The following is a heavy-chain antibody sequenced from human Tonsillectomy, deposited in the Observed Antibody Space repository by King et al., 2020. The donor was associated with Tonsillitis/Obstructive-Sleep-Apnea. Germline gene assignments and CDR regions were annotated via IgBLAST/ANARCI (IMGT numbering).Heavy chain of an antibody. CDR1: GFTFSSYG. CDR3: TKRAYCGGDCYMMDV. CDR2: MSFDGSNK. J-gene: IGHJ6*02. Sequence: VQLVESGGGVVQPGRSLRLSCAASGFTFSSYGMHWVRQAPGKGLVWVAVMSFDGSNKYYADSVRGRFTISRDNSKKTLYLQMNSLRAEDTAVYYCTKRAYCGGDCYMMDVWGQGTTVTVSS. D-gene: IGHD2-21*02. V-gene: IGHV3-30*18.